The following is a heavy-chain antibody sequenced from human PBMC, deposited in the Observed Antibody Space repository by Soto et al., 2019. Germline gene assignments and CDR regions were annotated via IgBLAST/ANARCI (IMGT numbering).Heavy chain of an antibody. CDR1: GGTFSSYA. V-gene: IGHV1-69*13. D-gene: IGHD3-3*01. CDR3: ARGRDFGVVIQYYYYGMDV. Sequence: SVKVSCKASGGTFSSYAISWVRQAPGQGLEWMGGIIPIFGTANYAQKFQGRVTITADESTSTAYMELSSLRSEDTAVYYCARGRDFGVVIQYYYYGMDVWGQGTTVTVSS. J-gene: IGHJ6*02. CDR2: IIPIFGTA.